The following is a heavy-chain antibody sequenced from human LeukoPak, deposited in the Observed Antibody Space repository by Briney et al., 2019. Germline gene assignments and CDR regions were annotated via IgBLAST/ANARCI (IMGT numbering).Heavy chain of an antibody. CDR2: IKQDGSEK. V-gene: IGHV3-7*02. J-gene: IGHJ4*02. Sequence: GGSLRLSCAASAFTFSSYCMSWVRQAPGKGLEWVANIKQDGSEKYYVDSVKGRFTISRDNAKNSLYLQMNSLRVEDTAVYYCARGESGTYFGFGYWGQGTLVTVSS. D-gene: IGHD1-26*01. CDR3: ARGESGTYFGFGY. CDR1: AFTFSSYC.